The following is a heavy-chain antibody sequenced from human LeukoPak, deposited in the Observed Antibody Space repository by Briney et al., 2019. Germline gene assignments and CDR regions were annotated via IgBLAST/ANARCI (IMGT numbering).Heavy chain of an antibody. J-gene: IGHJ4*02. CDR2: IIPIFGTA. D-gene: IGHD3-10*01. V-gene: IGHV1-69*01. Sequence: PPASVKVSCKASGGTFSSYAISWVRQAPGQGLEWMGGIIPIFGTANYAQKFQGRVTITADESTSTAYMELSSLRSEDTAVYYCARGPYYYGSGSYYNPNFDYWGQGTLVTVSS. CDR1: GGTFSSYA. CDR3: ARGPYYYGSGSYYNPNFDY.